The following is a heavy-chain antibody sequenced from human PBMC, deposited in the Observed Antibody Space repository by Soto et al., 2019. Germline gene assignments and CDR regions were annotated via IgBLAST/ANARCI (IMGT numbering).Heavy chain of an antibody. J-gene: IGHJ6*03. CDR3: ARSPLHDYGDYVPLNQQYYYYYYMDV. V-gene: IGHV3-21*01. D-gene: IGHD4-17*01. CDR2: ISSSSSYI. Sequence: GGSLRLSCAASGFTFSSYSMNWVRQAPGKGLEWVSSISSSSSYIYYADSVKGRFTISRDNAKNSLYLQMNSLRAEDTAVYYCARSPLHDYGDYVPLNQQYYYYYYMDVWGKGTTVTVSS. CDR1: GFTFSSYS.